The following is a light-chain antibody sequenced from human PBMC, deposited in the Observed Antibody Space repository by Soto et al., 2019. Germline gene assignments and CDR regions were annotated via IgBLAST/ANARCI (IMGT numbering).Light chain of an antibody. V-gene: IGKV1-27*01. CDR3: QKYDSAPVT. Sequence: DIQMTQSPSSLSASVGDRVIITCRASQGISNYLAWYQQKPGKVPNVLIYGASTLQSGVPSRFSGSGSGTDFTLTIRSLQSEDVATYYCQKYDSAPVTFDPGTKVDIK. J-gene: IGKJ3*01. CDR2: GAS. CDR1: QGISNY.